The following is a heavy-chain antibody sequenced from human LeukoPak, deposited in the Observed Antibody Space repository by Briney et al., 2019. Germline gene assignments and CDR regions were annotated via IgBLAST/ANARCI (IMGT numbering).Heavy chain of an antibody. V-gene: IGHV3-30-3*01. CDR3: ARDPYGDYYFDY. Sequence: GGSLRLSCAASGFTFSSYAMHWVRQAPGKGLEWVAVISYDGSNKYYADSVKGRFTISRDNSKNTLYLQMNSLRAEDTAVYYCARDPYGDYYFDYWGQGSLVTVSS. CDR1: GFTFSSYA. D-gene: IGHD4-17*01. CDR2: ISYDGSNK. J-gene: IGHJ4*02.